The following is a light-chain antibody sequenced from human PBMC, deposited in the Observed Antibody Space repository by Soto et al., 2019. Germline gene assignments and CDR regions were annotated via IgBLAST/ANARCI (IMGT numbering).Light chain of an antibody. J-gene: IGLJ1*01. CDR3: NSYTSSSTYV. V-gene: IGLV2-14*03. Sequence: QSVLTQPASVSGSPGQSITISCTGTSRDVGGFNYVSWYQQHPGKAPKLMIYDVTNRPSGVSYRFSGSKSGTTASLTISGLQAEDEAEYYCNSYTSSSTYVFGTGTKLTVL. CDR1: SRDVGGFNY. CDR2: DVT.